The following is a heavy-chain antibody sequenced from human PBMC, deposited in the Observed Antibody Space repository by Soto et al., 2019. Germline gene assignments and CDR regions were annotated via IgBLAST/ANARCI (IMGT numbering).Heavy chain of an antibody. CDR3: AKGSKFTIFSPNDY. V-gene: IGHV3-23*01. J-gene: IGHJ4*02. D-gene: IGHD3-3*01. CDR1: GFTFSTYA. Sequence: EMQLLESGGGLVQPGGSLRLSCAASGFTFSTYAMTWVRQAPGKGLEWVSALSGNSGTTYSADSVKGRFTISRDNSTNTLYPQMSSLRAEDTALDYCAKGSKFTIFSPNDYWGQGTLVTVSS. CDR2: LSGNSGTT.